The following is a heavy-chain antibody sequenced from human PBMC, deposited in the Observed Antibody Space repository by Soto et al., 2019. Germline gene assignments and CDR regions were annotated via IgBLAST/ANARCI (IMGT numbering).Heavy chain of an antibody. V-gene: IGHV4-59*01. CDR2: IYYSGST. Sequence: SETLSLTCTVSGGSISSYYWSWIRQPPGKGLEWIGYIYYSGSTNYNPSLKSRVTISVDTSKNQFSLKLSSVTAADTAVYYCARAAAGIDAFDIWGQGTMVTVS. J-gene: IGHJ3*02. CDR3: ARAAAGIDAFDI. CDR1: GGSISSYY. D-gene: IGHD6-13*01.